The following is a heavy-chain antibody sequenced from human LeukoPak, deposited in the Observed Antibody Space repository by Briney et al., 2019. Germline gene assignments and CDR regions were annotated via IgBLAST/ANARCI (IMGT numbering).Heavy chain of an antibody. CDR1: GGSFSGYY. D-gene: IGHD1-26*01. CDR2: TNHSGST. CDR3: ARRIVGARNFDY. V-gene: IGHV4-34*01. Sequence: SETLSLTCAVYGGSFSGYYWSWIRQPPGKGLEWIGETNHSGSTNYNPSLKSRVTISVDTSKNQFSLKLSSVTAADTAVYYCARRIVGARNFDYWGQGTLVTVSS. J-gene: IGHJ4*02.